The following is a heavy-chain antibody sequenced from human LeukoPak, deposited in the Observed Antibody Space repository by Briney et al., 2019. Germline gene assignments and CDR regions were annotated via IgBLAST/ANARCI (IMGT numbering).Heavy chain of an antibody. CDR2: LNPNSGDT. D-gene: IGHD5-24*01. CDR1: GYTFTDYY. CDR3: ARGRNIEMTTMSGGSDY. J-gene: IGHJ4*02. Sequence: ASVKVSCKASGYTFTDYYMHWVRQAPGQGLEWMGWLNPNSGDTDYAQKFQGGVSMTRDTSISTAYMDLSDLRSDDTAVYYCARGRNIEMTTMSGGSDYWGQGTLVTVSS. V-gene: IGHV1-2*02.